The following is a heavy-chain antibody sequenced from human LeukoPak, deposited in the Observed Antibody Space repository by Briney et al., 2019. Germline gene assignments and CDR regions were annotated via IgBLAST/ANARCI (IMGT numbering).Heavy chain of an antibody. Sequence: GASVKVSCKASGYTFTSYGISWVRQAPGQGLEWMGWISAYNGNTNYVQKLQGRVTMTTDTSTSTAYMELSSLRSEDTAVYYCASETPTEHDSSPAFDIWGQGTMVTVSS. CDR3: ASETPTEHDSSPAFDI. CDR2: ISAYNGNT. V-gene: IGHV1-18*01. CDR1: GYTFTSYG. J-gene: IGHJ3*02. D-gene: IGHD3-22*01.